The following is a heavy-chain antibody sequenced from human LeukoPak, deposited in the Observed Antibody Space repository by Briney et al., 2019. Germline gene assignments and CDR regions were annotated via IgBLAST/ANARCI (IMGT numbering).Heavy chain of an antibody. D-gene: IGHD5-18*01. CDR3: ARDERGYTYGLSDY. Sequence: GGSLRLSCAASGFTFSSYWMSWVRQAPGKGLEWVANIKQDGSEKYYVDSVKGRFTISRDNAKNSPYLQMNSLRAEDTAVYYCARDERGYTYGLSDYWGQGTLVTVSS. CDR2: IKQDGSEK. V-gene: IGHV3-7*01. J-gene: IGHJ4*02. CDR1: GFTFSSYW.